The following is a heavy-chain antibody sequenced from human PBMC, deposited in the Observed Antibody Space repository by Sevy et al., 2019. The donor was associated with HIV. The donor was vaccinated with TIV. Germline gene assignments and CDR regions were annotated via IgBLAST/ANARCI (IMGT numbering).Heavy chain of an antibody. V-gene: IGHV1-2*02. Sequence: ASVKVSCKASGYTFTGYYMHWVRQAPGQGLEWMGWINPNSGGTNYAQKVQGRVTMTRDTSISTAYMELSRLRSDDTAVYYYARGPSRTAMALTGFDYWGQGTLVTVSS. J-gene: IGHJ4*02. CDR3: ARGPSRTAMALTGFDY. CDR1: GYTFTGYY. D-gene: IGHD5-18*01. CDR2: INPNSGGT.